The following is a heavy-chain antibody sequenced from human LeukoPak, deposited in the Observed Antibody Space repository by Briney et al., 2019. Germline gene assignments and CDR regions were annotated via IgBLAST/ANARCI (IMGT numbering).Heavy chain of an antibody. CDR2: IYHSGST. V-gene: IGHV4-38-2*02. CDR1: GYSISSGYY. J-gene: IGHJ4*02. D-gene: IGHD2-21*01. Sequence: KPSETLSPTCTVSGYSISSGYYWGWIRQPPGKGLEWIGSIYHSGSTYYNPSLKSRVTISVDTSKNQFSLKLSSVTAADTAVYYCARDGAVVIAIGFDYWGQGTLVTVSS. CDR3: ARDGAVVIAIGFDY.